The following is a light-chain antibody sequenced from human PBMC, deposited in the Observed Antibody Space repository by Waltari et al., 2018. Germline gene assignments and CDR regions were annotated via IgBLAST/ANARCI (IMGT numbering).Light chain of an antibody. CDR3: SAWDSNLSAWV. CDR1: CNNVGNQG. Sequence: QAGLTQPPSVSKALRQTATLTCTGNCNNVGNQGAAWLQQHQGHPPKPLSYRNNNRPSGLSERFSASRSGNTASLTITGLQPEDEADYYCSAWDSNLSAWVFGGGTKLTVL. CDR2: RNN. V-gene: IGLV10-54*04. J-gene: IGLJ3*02.